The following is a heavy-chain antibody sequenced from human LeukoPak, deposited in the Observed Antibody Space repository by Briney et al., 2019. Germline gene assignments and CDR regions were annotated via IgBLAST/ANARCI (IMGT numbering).Heavy chain of an antibody. Sequence: GGSLRLSCAASGFTASSNYMSWVRQAPGKGLEWISLVYSGGGTYYADSVKGRFTISRDNSKNTLYLQMNSLRAEDTAVYYCARSNSDNYYYYGMDVWGQGTTVTVSS. CDR2: VYSGGGT. CDR3: ARSNSDNYYYYGMDV. J-gene: IGHJ6*02. V-gene: IGHV3-66*01. CDR1: GFTASSNY. D-gene: IGHD6-13*01.